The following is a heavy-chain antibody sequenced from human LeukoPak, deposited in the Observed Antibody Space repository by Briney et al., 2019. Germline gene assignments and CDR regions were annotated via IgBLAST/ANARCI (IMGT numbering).Heavy chain of an antibody. CDR2: ISSSGSTI. D-gene: IGHD5-12*01. Sequence: GGTLRLSCAASGFTFSSYSMNWVRQAPGKGLEWVSYISSSGSTIYYADSVKGRFTISRDNAKNSLYLQMNSLRAEDTAVYYCARVTGLRFMDVWGQGTTVTVSS. CDR3: ARVTGLRFMDV. J-gene: IGHJ6*02. CDR1: GFTFSSYS. V-gene: IGHV3-48*01.